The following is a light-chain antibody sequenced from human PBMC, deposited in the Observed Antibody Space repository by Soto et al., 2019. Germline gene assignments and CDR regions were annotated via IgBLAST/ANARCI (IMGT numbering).Light chain of an antibody. CDR3: QQRSDWFT. Sequence: EIVLTQSPATLSLSPGERATLSCRASQSVSRYLAWYQQKPGQAPRLLIYDASNRATGIPVRFSGSGSGTDFALTISSLEPEDFGLYYCQQRSDWFTFGQGTRLEIK. J-gene: IGKJ5*01. V-gene: IGKV3-11*01. CDR1: QSVSRY. CDR2: DAS.